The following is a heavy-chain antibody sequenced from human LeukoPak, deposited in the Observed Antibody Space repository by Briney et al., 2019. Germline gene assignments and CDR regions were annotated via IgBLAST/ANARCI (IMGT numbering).Heavy chain of an antibody. Sequence: PSETLSLTCTVSGGSISSGSYYWSWIRQPAGKGLEWIGRIYTSGSSNYNPSLKSRVTISVDTSKNQFSLKLSSVTAADTAVHYCARAPFDPTYNWFDPWGQGTLVTVSS. V-gene: IGHV4-61*02. J-gene: IGHJ5*02. CDR1: GGSISSGSYY. D-gene: IGHD3-16*01. CDR3: ARAPFDPTYNWFDP. CDR2: IYTSGSS.